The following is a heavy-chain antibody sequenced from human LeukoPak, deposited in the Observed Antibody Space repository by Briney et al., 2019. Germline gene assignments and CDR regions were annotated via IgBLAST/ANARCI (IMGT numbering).Heavy chain of an antibody. D-gene: IGHD3-22*01. CDR1: GGSFSGYY. J-gene: IGHJ6*02. CDR3: ASADSSGPYGMDV. Sequence: KPSETLSLTCAVYGGSFSGYYWSWIRQPPGKGLEWIGEINHSGSTNYNPSLKSRVTISVDTSKNQFSLKLSSVTAADTAVYYCASADSSGPYGMDVWGQGTTVTVSS. CDR2: INHSGST. V-gene: IGHV4-34*01.